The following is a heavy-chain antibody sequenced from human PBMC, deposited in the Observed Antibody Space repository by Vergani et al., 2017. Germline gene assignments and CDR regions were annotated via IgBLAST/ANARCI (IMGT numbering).Heavy chain of an antibody. J-gene: IGHJ4*02. Sequence: EVQLVETGGGLIQPGGSLRLSCAASGFTVSINYMSWVRQAPGKGLEWVSVIYSGGSTYYADSVKGRFTISRDNSKNTLYLQMNSLRAEDTAVYYCARVANPGIAAFDYWGQGTLVTVSS. D-gene: IGHD6-13*01. CDR3: ARVANPGIAAFDY. CDR2: IYSGGST. CDR1: GFTVSINY. V-gene: IGHV3-53*02.